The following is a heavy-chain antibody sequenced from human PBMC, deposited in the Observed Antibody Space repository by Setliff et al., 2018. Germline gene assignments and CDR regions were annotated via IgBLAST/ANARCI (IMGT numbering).Heavy chain of an antibody. V-gene: IGHV3-48*01. CDR3: ARVGIFGGGYFDF. CDR1: GFAFSGYG. Sequence: GESLKISCATSGFAFSGYGMHWVRQAPGKGLEWVSYISATSNTIYYADSVKGRFTISRDSAKNSLYLQMNSLRPEDTAVYYCARVGIFGGGYFDFWGQGTLVTGSS. CDR2: ISATSNTI. D-gene: IGHD3-3*01. J-gene: IGHJ4*02.